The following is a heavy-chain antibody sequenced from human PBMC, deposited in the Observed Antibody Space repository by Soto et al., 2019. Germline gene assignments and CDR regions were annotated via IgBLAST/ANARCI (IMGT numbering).Heavy chain of an antibody. CDR3: TRPYYYDSSGSLGY. J-gene: IGHJ4*02. CDR1: GFTFSGSA. D-gene: IGHD3-22*01. Sequence: GGSLRLSCAASGFTFSGSAMHWVRQASGKGLEWVGRIRSKANSYATAYAASVKGRFTISRDDSKNTAYLQMNSLKTEDTAVYYCTRPYYYDSSGSLGYWGRGTLVTVSS. CDR2: IRSKANSYAT. V-gene: IGHV3-73*01.